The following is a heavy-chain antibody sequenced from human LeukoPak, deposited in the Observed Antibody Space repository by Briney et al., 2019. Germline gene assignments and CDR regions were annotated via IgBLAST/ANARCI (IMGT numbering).Heavy chain of an antibody. V-gene: IGHV1-8*01. CDR3: ARSGATMVRGVIMQFDY. Sequence: GASVKVSCKASGYTFTSYDINWVRQATGQGLEWMGWMNPNSGNTGYAQKLQGRVTMTTDTSTSTAYVELRSLRSDDTAVYYCARSGATMVRGVIMQFDYWGQGTLVTVSS. CDR1: GYTFTSYD. J-gene: IGHJ4*02. D-gene: IGHD3-10*01. CDR2: MNPNSGNT.